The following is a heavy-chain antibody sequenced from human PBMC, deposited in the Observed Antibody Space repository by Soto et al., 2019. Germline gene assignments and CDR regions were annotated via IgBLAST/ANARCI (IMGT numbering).Heavy chain of an antibody. CDR1: GSTFSTYW. CDR2: ISGDGSDT. CDR3: ARDFLTRPI. D-gene: IGHD3-9*01. V-gene: IGHV3-74*01. Sequence: PGGSLRLSCVASGSTFSTYWMHWVRQAPGRGLVWVSGISGDGSDTRYADSVKGRFTSSRDNAKNTLYLQMNSLRAEDTAVYYCARDFLTRPIWGQGTMVTLSS. J-gene: IGHJ3*01.